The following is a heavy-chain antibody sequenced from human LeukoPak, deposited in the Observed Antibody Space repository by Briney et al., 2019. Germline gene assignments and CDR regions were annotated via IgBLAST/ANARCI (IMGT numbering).Heavy chain of an antibody. CDR3: ARQLVGGYVLFDY. J-gene: IGHJ4*02. CDR1: GGSISSSNW. CDR2: VYHSGSS. D-gene: IGHD2-2*01. Sequence: SETLSLTCAVSGGSISSSNWWNWVRQPPGKGLEWIGEVYHSGSSNYNPSLKSRVTISVDTSKNQFSLKLSSVTAADTAVYYCARQLVGGYVLFDYWGQGTLVTVSS. V-gene: IGHV4-4*02.